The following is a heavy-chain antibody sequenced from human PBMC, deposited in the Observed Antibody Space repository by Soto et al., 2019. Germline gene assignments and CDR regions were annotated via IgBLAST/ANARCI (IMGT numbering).Heavy chain of an antibody. Sequence: HPGGSLRLSCAASGFTFSDYAMNWVRQAPGKGLEWVSAISGSGGTTYYAESVRGRFTISRDNFKNTLYLQMNSLRVDDTAVYYCAKDRAEAFDIWGQGTMVTV. CDR1: GFTFSDYA. CDR3: AKDRAEAFDI. V-gene: IGHV3-23*01. CDR2: ISGSGGTT. J-gene: IGHJ3*02.